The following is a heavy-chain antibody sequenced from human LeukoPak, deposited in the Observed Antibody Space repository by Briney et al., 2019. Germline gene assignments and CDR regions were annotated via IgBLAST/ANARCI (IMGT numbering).Heavy chain of an antibody. Sequence: GGPLRLSCTVSGLTFSSYEMNWVRQAPGKGLEWVSYISNSGSTIYYADSVKGRFTISRDNAKNSLYLQMNSLRAEDTAVYYCARAYYSDSSGPYLWGQGTLVTVSS. V-gene: IGHV3-48*03. J-gene: IGHJ5*02. D-gene: IGHD3-22*01. CDR1: GLTFSSYE. CDR2: ISNSGSTI. CDR3: ARAYYSDSSGPYL.